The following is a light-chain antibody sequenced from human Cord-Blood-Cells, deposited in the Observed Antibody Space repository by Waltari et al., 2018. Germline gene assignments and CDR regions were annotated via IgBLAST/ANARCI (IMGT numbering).Light chain of an antibody. Sequence: EIVLTQSPATLSLSPGERATLSCRASQSVSSYLAWYQQKPGQAPRLPIYDASNRATGIPARFSGSGSGTDFTLTISSLEPEDFAVYYCQQRSNWPPETFGQGTKVEIK. CDR2: DAS. CDR3: QQRSNWPPET. CDR1: QSVSSY. V-gene: IGKV3-11*01. J-gene: IGKJ1*01.